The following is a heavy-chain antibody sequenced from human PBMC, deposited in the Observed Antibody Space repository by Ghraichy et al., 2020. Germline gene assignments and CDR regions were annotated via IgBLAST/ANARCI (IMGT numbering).Heavy chain of an antibody. V-gene: IGHV1-18*01. J-gene: IGHJ4*02. CDR2: ISAYNGNT. CDR1: GYTFTSYG. D-gene: IGHD6-13*01. CDR3: ARDTSRLSSWYVDY. Sequence: SVKVSCKASGYTFTSYGISWVRQAPGQGLEWMGWISAYNGNTNYAQKLQGRVAMTTDTSTSTAYMELKSLRSDDTAVYYCARDTSRLSSWYVDYWGQGTLVTVSS.